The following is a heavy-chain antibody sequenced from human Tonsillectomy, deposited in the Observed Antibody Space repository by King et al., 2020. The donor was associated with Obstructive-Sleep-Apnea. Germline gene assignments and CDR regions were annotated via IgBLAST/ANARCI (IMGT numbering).Heavy chain of an antibody. J-gene: IGHJ4*02. Sequence: VQLVESGGGLVKPGGSLRLSCAASGFTFSSYSMNWVRQAPGKGLEWVSSISSSSSYRYYADSVKGRFTISRDNAKNSLYLQMNSLRAEDTAVYYCAGEDTAMVTGFDYWGQGPLVTVSS. V-gene: IGHV3-21*01. CDR2: ISSSSSYR. CDR3: AGEDTAMVTGFDY. D-gene: IGHD5-18*01. CDR1: GFTFSSYS.